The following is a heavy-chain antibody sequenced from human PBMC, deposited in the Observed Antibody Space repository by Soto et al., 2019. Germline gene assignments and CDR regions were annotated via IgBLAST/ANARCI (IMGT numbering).Heavy chain of an antibody. CDR1: GGSFNGYY. D-gene: IGHD4-17*01. Sequence: PSETLSLTCAVYGGSFNGYYWSWIRQPPGKGLEWIGEINHSGSTNYNPSLKSRVTISVDTSKNQFSLKLSSVTAADTAVYYCARGSTVTTFRWFDPWGQGTLVTVSS. J-gene: IGHJ5*02. CDR2: INHSGST. CDR3: ARGSTVTTFRWFDP. V-gene: IGHV4-34*01.